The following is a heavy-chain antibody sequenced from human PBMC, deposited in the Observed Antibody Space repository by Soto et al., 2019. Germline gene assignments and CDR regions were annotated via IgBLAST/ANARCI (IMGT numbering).Heavy chain of an antibody. J-gene: IGHJ4*02. CDR3: TTDAGGQSEGGDCDY. D-gene: IGHD3-10*01. Sequence: EVQLVESGGGLVKPGGSLTLSCAASGFTFSNAWMNWVRQAPGKGLEWVGRIKSKTDDGTTDYAAPVKGRFTISREDSKHTLYLQMNSVKTEDTTVYYCTTDAGGQSEGGDCDYGGQGTLVTVSS. V-gene: IGHV3-15*07. CDR2: IKSKTDDGTT. CDR1: GFTFSNAW.